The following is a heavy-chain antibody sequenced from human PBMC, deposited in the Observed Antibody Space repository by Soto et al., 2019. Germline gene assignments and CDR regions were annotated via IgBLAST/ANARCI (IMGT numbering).Heavy chain of an antibody. D-gene: IGHD5-18*01. V-gene: IGHV1-2*02. CDR2: INPNSGGT. J-gene: IGHJ4*02. CDR1: GYTFTGYY. CDR3: ARSPAGYSYGYYYFDY. Sequence: ASVKVSCKASGYTFTGYYMHWVRQAPGQGLEWMGWINPNSGGTNYAQKFQGRVTMTRDTSISTAYMELSRLRSDDTAVYYCARSPAGYSYGYYYFDYWGQGTLVTVSS.